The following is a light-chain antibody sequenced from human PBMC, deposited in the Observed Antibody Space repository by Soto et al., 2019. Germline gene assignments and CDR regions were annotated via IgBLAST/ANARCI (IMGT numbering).Light chain of an antibody. V-gene: IGLV2-14*01. CDR2: DVS. CDR3: SSYTSSGTLVV. CDR1: SSDVGDNS. Sequence: QSALTQPASVSGSPGQSITISCTGTSSDVGDNSVSWYQQHPGKAPKLMIYDVSSRPSGDSNRFSASKSGNTASLTISGLPAEGESDYYCSSYTSSGTLVVFGGGTKLTV. J-gene: IGLJ2*01.